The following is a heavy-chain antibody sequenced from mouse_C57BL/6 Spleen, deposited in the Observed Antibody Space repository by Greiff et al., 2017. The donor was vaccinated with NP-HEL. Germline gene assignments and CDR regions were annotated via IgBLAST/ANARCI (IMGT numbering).Heavy chain of an antibody. V-gene: IGHV3-6*01. CDR2: ISYDGSN. D-gene: IGHD3-3*01. CDR1: GYSIPSGYY. CDR3: AREGDAYYFDY. J-gene: IGHJ2*01. Sequence: ESGPGLVKPSQSLSLTCSVTGYSIPSGYYWNWIRQFPGNKLEWMGYISYDGSNNYNPSLKNRISITRDTSKNQFFLKLNSVTTEDTATYYCAREGDAYYFDYWGQGTTLTVSS.